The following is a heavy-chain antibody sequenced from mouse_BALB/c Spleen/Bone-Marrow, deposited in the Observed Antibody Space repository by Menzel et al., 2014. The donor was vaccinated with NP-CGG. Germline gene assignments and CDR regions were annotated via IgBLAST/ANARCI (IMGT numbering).Heavy chain of an antibody. Sequence: EIQLQQSGPELVKPGASVKVSCKASGYSFTDYTMYWVKQSHGKSLEWIGYIDPYNGGTSYNQKFKGKATLTDKKSFSTAFMHLNSRTSEDSAVYYCARSGGYQPLYAMDYCGQGTSVTVSS. CDR3: ARSGGYQPLYAMDY. CDR2: IDPYNGGT. V-gene: IGHV1S135*01. J-gene: IGHJ4*01. CDR1: GYSFTDYT. D-gene: IGHD2-2*01.